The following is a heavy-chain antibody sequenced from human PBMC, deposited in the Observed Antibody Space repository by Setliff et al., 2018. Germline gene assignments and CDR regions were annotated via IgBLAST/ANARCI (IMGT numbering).Heavy chain of an antibody. V-gene: IGHV4-59*01. CDR2: IFYSGSS. J-gene: IGHJ4*02. CDR3: ARLPRTVTHFDY. Sequence: KTSEPLSLTCTVSGVSIRSYYWSWIRQPPGKGLEWIGYIFYSGSSNYNPSLQSRVSISVDTSKNQLSLKLDSLTAADTAVYFCARLPRTVTHFDYWGQGALVTVSS. CDR1: GVSIRSYY. D-gene: IGHD4-17*01.